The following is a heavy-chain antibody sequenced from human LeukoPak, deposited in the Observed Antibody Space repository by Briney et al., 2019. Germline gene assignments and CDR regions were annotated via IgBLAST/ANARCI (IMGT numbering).Heavy chain of an antibody. CDR2: ISNTGST. D-gene: IGHD1-26*01. CDR3: VSPLRSRFDS. J-gene: IGHJ4*02. Sequence: SETLSLTCTASGDSISIYYWSWIRQPPGKGLEWIGYISNTGSTNYNPSLKSRVTMSVDTSKNHFSLKLTSVTAADTAVYYCVSPLRSRFDSWGQGTLVTVSP. CDR1: GDSISIYY. V-gene: IGHV4-59*01.